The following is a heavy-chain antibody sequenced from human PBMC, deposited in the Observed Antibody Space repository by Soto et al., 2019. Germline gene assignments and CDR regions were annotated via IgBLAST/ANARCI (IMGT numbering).Heavy chain of an antibody. CDR1: GGSISSSSKY. CDR3: ARHGDDILTGSSYYFDY. D-gene: IGHD3-9*01. CDR2: IYYSGST. J-gene: IGHJ4*02. Sequence: SETLSLTCSVDGGSISSSSKYWGWLRQPPGKGLEWIGSIYYSGSTYYNPSLKSRVTISVDTSKNQFSLKLSSVAAADTAVYYCARHGDDILTGSSYYFDYWGQGTLVTVSS. V-gene: IGHV4-39*01.